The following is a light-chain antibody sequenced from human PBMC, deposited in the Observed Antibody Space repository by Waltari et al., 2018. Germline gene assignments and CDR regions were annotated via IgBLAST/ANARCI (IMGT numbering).Light chain of an antibody. CDR3: QQRSNWPPIT. CDR1: QSISTS. V-gene: IGKV1-39*01. Sequence: IQMTQSPSSLSASVGDRVTITCRASQSISTSLNWYQQIPGKAPKLLIYVASTLQSGVPSRFSGSGSGTDFSLTISSLQPEDFATYYCQQRSNWPPITFGQGTRLEIK. CDR2: VAS. J-gene: IGKJ5*01.